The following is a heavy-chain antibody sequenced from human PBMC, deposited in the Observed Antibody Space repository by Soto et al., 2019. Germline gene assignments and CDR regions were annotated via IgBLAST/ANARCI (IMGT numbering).Heavy chain of an antibody. V-gene: IGHV4-39*01. CDR3: ARPHYYDSSGYPPTTHPIDY. J-gene: IGHJ4*02. CDR1: GGSISSSSYY. Sequence: SETLSLTCTVSGGSISSSSYYWGWIRQPPGKGLEWIGSIYYSGSTYYNPSLKSRVTISVDTSKNQFSLKLSSVTAADTAVYYCARPHYYDSSGYPPTTHPIDYWGQGTLVPVDS. D-gene: IGHD3-22*01. CDR2: IYYSGST.